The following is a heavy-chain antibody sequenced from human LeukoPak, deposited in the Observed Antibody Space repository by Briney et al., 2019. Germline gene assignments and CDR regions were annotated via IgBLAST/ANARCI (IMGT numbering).Heavy chain of an antibody. Sequence: ASVKVSCKASGYTFTGYYMHWVRQAPGQGLEWMGWINPNSGGTNYAQKFQGRVTMTRDTSISTAYMELSRLRSDDTAVYYCARGTVGYCGGGSCYWFDPWGQGTLVTVSS. J-gene: IGHJ5*02. CDR3: ARGTVGYCGGGSCYWFDP. V-gene: IGHV1-2*02. D-gene: IGHD2-15*01. CDR2: INPNSGGT. CDR1: GYTFTGYY.